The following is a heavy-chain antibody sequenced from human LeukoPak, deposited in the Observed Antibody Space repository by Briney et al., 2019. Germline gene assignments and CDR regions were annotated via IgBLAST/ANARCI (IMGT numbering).Heavy chain of an antibody. D-gene: IGHD3-16*01. Sequence: GGSLKISCKGSGYTFSGYWIGWVRQMPGKGPEWMGIIYPADSDPRYSLSFQGQITISADTSINTAYLQWSRLQASDTAMYYCARDFRRSYFDYWGQGTLVTVSS. J-gene: IGHJ4*02. V-gene: IGHV5-51*01. CDR3: ARDFRRSYFDY. CDR1: GYTFSGYW. CDR2: IYPADSDP.